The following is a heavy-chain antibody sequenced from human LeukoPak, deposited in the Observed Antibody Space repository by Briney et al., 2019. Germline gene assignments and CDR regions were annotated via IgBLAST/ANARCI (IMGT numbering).Heavy chain of an antibody. J-gene: IGHJ4*02. Sequence: PSETLSLTCIVSGVSVRGYYWNWIRQPPGKGLEWIGDIFYSGSTNYNPSLKSRVTISLDTSKNQFPLKLSSVTAADTAVYYCARSWYGSGSYYNPPFDYWGQGTLVAVS. CDR3: ARSWYGSGSYYNPPFDY. CDR2: IFYSGST. CDR1: GVSVRGYY. D-gene: IGHD3-10*01. V-gene: IGHV4-59*08.